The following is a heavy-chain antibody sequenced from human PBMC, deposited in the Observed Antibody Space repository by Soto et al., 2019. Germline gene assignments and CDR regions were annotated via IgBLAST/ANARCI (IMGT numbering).Heavy chain of an antibody. V-gene: IGHV3-74*01. CDR2: INSDGSST. CDR1: GFTFSSYW. J-gene: IGHJ5*02. Sequence: EVQLVESGGGLVQPGGSLRLSCAASGFTFSSYWMLWVRQAPGKGLVWVSRINSDGSSTSYADSVKGRFTISRDNAKNTLYLQMNSLRAEDTAVYYCARVPGIAAAGIVWFDPWGQGTLVTVSS. CDR3: ARVPGIAAAGIVWFDP. D-gene: IGHD6-13*01.